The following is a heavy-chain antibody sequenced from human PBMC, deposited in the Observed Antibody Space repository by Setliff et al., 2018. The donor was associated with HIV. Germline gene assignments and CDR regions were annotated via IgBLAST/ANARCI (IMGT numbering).Heavy chain of an antibody. CDR3: VFSSSSTSYPFDY. Sequence: GASVKVSCKVSGYTFSAYYLHWVRRAPGQGLEWMGWINPNSGATKYAQNFQGRVTMTRDTSVSTAYMELSRLRSDDTAVYYCVFSSSSTSYPFDYWGQGTLVTVSS. CDR2: INPNSGAT. D-gene: IGHD6-6*01. CDR1: GYTFSAYY. J-gene: IGHJ4*02. V-gene: IGHV1-2*02.